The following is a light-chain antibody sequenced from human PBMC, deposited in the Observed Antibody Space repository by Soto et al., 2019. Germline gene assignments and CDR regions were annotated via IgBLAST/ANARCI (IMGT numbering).Light chain of an antibody. CDR1: STGFVSYNR. V-gene: IGLV2-18*01. Sequence: QSALTQPPSVSGSPGQTVTITCTGTSTGFVSYNRVSWYQQHPGTAPKLIIYDASSRPAGVPDRFPGYKSGKTASLTISGLQAADEADYYCSLYTSENTYVFGTGTKVTVL. CDR3: SLYTSENTYV. J-gene: IGLJ1*01. CDR2: DAS.